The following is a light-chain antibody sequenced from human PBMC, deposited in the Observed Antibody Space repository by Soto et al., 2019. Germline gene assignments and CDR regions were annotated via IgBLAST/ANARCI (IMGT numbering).Light chain of an antibody. J-gene: IGLJ1*01. CDR1: SSDIGTYDH. CDR3: ISYTVSRSYV. V-gene: IGLV2-14*01. Sequence: LAQPASVSGSPGQSITISCSGTSSDIGTYDHVAWFQQFPGKTPKLVIYSVSDRPSGVSYRFSGSKSGNTASLTISGLQADDEADYYCISYTVSRSYVFGTGTKVTVL. CDR2: SVS.